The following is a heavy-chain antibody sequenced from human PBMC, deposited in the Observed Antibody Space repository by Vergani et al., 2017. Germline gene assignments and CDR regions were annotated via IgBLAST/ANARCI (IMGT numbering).Heavy chain of an antibody. V-gene: IGHV1-18*01. D-gene: IGHD5-18*01. Sequence: QVQLVQSGAEVKKPGSSVKVSCKASGGTFSSYAISWVRQAPGQGLEWMGRIIAYNGNTNYPEKFQGRLTMTTDTSTRTAYMELSSLRSEDTAVYYCASQDTAMGNYFDSWGQGTLVTVSS. J-gene: IGHJ4*02. CDR1: GGTFSSYA. CDR2: IIAYNGNT. CDR3: ASQDTAMGNYFDS.